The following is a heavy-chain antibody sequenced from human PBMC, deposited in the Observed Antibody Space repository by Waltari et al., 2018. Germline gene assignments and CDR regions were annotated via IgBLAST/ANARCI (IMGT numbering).Heavy chain of an antibody. CDR2: IYYSGST. D-gene: IGHD6-13*01. CDR3: ARHYQSGAAAGTFDY. Sequence: QLQLQESGPGLVKPSETLSLTCTVSGGSISSSSYYLGWTRQPPGKGREWIGSIYYSGSTYYNPSLKSRVTISVDTSKNQFSLKLSSVTAADTAVYYCARHYQSGAAAGTFDYWGQGTLVTVSS. J-gene: IGHJ4*02. V-gene: IGHV4-39*01. CDR1: GGSISSSSYY.